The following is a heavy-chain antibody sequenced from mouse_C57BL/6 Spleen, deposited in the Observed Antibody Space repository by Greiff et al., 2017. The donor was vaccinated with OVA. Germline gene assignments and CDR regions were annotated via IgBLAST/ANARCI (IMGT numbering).Heavy chain of an antibody. V-gene: IGHV1-52*01. Sequence: QVQLQQPGAELVRPGSSVKLSCKASGYTFTSYWMPWVKQRPIQGLEWIGNIDPSDSETHYTQKFKDKATLTVDKSSSKAYMQLRSLTSEDSAVYYCARGYSNYVGWFAYWGQGTLVTVSA. CDR2: IDPSDSET. CDR1: GYTFTSYW. CDR3: ARGYSNYVGWFAY. D-gene: IGHD2-5*01. J-gene: IGHJ3*01.